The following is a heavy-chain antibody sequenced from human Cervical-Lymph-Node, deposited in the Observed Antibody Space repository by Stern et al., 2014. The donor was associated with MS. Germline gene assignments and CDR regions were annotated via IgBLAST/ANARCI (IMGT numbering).Heavy chain of an antibody. CDR2: IYWYVDK. CDR1: GFSLTTFNEA. CDR3: AHRRAQEARAWLDP. V-gene: IGHV2-5*01. Sequence: QVTLKESGPALVKPTQTLTLTCTFSGFSLTTFNEAGSWLRQPPGNALEGLPIIYWYVDKNFNPSLNTRLITNKDTSKTHEVLPRPNMDPVDTATYYCAHRRAQEARAWLDPWGQGTLVTVSS. J-gene: IGHJ5*02.